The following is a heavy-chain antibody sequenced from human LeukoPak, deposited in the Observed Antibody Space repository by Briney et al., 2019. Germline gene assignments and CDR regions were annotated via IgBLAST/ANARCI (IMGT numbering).Heavy chain of an antibody. Sequence: VASVKVSCKAPGGTFSSYAISWVRQAPGQGLEWMGGIIPIFGTANYAQKFQGRVTITADESTSTAYMELSSLRSEDTAVYYCASENGGGYSYYYYYMDVWGKGTTVTVSS. CDR3: ASENGGGYSYYYYYMDV. V-gene: IGHV1-69*01. D-gene: IGHD5-24*01. CDR2: IIPIFGTA. J-gene: IGHJ6*03. CDR1: GGTFSSYA.